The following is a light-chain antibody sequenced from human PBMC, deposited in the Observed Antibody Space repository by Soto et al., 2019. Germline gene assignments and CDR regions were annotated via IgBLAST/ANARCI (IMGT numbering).Light chain of an antibody. CDR2: ATS. V-gene: IGKV3-20*01. CDR1: ETIGRAY. J-gene: IGKJ2*01. Sequence: IVLTQSPGTLSLSPGERATVSCRASETIGRAYFAWYQHRPGRTPRLVLSATSNRAAGIPDRFGGSGSGADFTLTVSGVEPEDFACYYCHQYATSPFTFGQGTKLEI. CDR3: HQYATSPFT.